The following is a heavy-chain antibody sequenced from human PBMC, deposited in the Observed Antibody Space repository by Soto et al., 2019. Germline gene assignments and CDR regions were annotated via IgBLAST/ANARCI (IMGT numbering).Heavy chain of an antibody. Sequence: EVQLVESGGGLVKPGGSLRLSCAASGFTFSNAWMNWVRQAPGKGLEWVGRIKSKTDGGTTDYAAPVKGRFTISRDDSNNTLYLQMNSLKTEDTAVYYCTTDEDIVLVPAASRRDYWGQGTLVTVSS. D-gene: IGHD2-2*01. CDR1: GFTFSNAW. V-gene: IGHV3-15*07. CDR3: TTDEDIVLVPAASRRDY. J-gene: IGHJ4*02. CDR2: IKSKTDGGTT.